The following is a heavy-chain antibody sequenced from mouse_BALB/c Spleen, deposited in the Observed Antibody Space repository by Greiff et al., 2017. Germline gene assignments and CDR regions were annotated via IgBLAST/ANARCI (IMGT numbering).Heavy chain of an antibody. Sequence: EVQLVESGGGLVKPGGSLKLSCAASGFTFSSYAMSWVRQTPEKRLEWVASISSGGSTYYPDSVKGRFTISRDNARNILYLQMSSLRSEDTAMYYCASNGNYGAMDYWGQGTSVTVSS. V-gene: IGHV5-6-5*01. CDR2: ISSGGST. D-gene: IGHD2-1*01. J-gene: IGHJ4*01. CDR1: GFTFSSYA. CDR3: ASNGNYGAMDY.